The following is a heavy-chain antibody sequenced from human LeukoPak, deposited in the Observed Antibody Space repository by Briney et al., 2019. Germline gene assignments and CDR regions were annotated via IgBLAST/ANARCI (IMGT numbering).Heavy chain of an antibody. CDR1: GFTFSSYS. Sequence: GGSLRLSCAASGFTFSSYSMNWVRQAPGKGLEWVSYISSSSSTIYYADSVKGRFTISRDNAKNSLYLQMNSLRAEDTAVYYCAKEDGPWEPDSGVWGQGTLVTVSS. CDR3: AKEDGPWEPDSGV. D-gene: IGHD1-26*01. J-gene: IGHJ4*02. V-gene: IGHV3-48*04. CDR2: ISSSSSTI.